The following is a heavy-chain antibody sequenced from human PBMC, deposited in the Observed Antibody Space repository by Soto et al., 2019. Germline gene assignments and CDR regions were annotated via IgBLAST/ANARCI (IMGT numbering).Heavy chain of an antibody. CDR2: ISPPGGTP. Sequence: EVQLLESGGGLVQPGGSLRLSCVASGCSFSRFAMSWVRQAPGKGLEWVSTISPPGGTPFYADSVRGRSTISRDSYKNTLYLQMNSLRAEDTAIYYCAKDLPPIQLWPSSFDLWGQGTLVTVSS. CDR1: GCSFSRFA. CDR3: AKDLPPIQLWPSSFDL. V-gene: IGHV3-23*01. J-gene: IGHJ4*02. D-gene: IGHD5-18*01.